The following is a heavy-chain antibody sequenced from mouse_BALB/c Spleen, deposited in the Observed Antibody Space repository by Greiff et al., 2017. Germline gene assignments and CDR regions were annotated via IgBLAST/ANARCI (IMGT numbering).Heavy chain of an antibody. CDR1: GYNFTSYW. V-gene: IGHV1-55*01. J-gene: IGHJ3*01. CDR2: IYPGSGST. CDR3: ARGGSKAWFAY. Sequence: VQLQQPGAELVKPGTSVKLSCKASGYNFTSYWINWVKLRPGQGLEWIGDIYPGSGSTNYNEKFKSKATLTVDTSSSTAYMQLSSLASEDSAVYYCARGGSKAWFAYWGQGTLVTVSA.